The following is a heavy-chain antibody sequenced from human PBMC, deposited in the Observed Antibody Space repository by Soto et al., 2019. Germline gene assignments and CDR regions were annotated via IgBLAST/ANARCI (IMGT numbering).Heavy chain of an antibody. V-gene: IGHV1-69*13. J-gene: IGHJ6*02. Sequence: SVKVSCKASGGTFSSYAISWVRQAPGQGLEWMGGIIPIFGTANYAQKFQGRVTITADESTSTAYMELSSLRSEDTAVYYCARAAIFGVVIITPSDYYYGMDVWGQGTAVTVSS. CDR1: GGTFSSYA. CDR3: ARAAIFGVVIITPSDYYYGMDV. CDR2: IIPIFGTA. D-gene: IGHD3-3*01.